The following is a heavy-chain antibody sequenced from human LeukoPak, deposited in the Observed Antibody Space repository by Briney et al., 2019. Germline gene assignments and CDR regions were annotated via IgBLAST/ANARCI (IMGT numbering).Heavy chain of an antibody. CDR1: GGTFSSYA. J-gene: IGHJ4*02. Sequence: ASVKVSCKASGGTFSSYAISWVRQAPGQGLEWMGGIIPIFGTANYAQKFQGGVTITTDESTSTDYMELSSLTSEDTAVYYCAVTRTGTVTTFDYGGQGTLVTVSS. V-gene: IGHV1-69*05. CDR2: IIPIFGTA. D-gene: IGHD4-17*01. CDR3: AVTRTGTVTTFDY.